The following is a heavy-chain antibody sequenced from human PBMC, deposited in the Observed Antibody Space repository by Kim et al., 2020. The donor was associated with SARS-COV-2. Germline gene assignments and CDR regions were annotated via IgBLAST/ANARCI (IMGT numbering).Heavy chain of an antibody. D-gene: IGHD6-19*01. CDR1: GFTFDDHA. CDR2: ISRDGGDI. V-gene: IGHV3-43*02. J-gene: IGHJ4*02. CDR3: VRGQQWLRKN. Sequence: GGSLRLSCAASGFTFDDHAIQWVRQVPGKGLEWVSLISRDGGDIKYADSVKGRFTISRDNSKKSVYLQMNSLRSEDTALYYCVRGQQWLRKNWGQGTQVTVST.